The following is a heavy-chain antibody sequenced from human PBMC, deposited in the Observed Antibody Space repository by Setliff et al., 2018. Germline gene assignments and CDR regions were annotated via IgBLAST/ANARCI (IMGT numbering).Heavy chain of an antibody. CDR1: GYTFTNYW. Sequence: PGESLKISCKSSGYTFTNYWIGWVRQLPGKGLEWMGIIYPGDSDTRYSPSFQGQVTLPADKSISTAYLQWSSLKASDTAMYYRASSSGSPSNDAFDIWGQGTTVTVSS. CDR3: ASSSGSPSNDAFDI. J-gene: IGHJ3*02. D-gene: IGHD1-26*01. V-gene: IGHV5-51*01. CDR2: IYPGDSDT.